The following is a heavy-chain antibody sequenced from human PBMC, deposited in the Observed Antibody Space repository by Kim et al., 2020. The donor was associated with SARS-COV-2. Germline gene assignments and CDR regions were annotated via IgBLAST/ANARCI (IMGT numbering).Heavy chain of an antibody. CDR3: ASPLKLGTDAFDI. CDR2: IYYSGST. D-gene: IGHD3-16*01. CDR1: GGSVSSGSYY. Sequence: SETLSLTCTVSGGSVSSGSYYWSWIRQPPGKGLEWIGYIYYSGSTNYNPSLKSRVTISVDTSKNQFSLKLSSVTAADTAVYYCASPLKLGTDAFDIWGQGTMVTVSS. V-gene: IGHV4-61*01. J-gene: IGHJ3*02.